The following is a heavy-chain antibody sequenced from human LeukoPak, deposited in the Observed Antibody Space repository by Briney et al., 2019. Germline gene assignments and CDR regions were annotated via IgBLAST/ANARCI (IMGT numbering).Heavy chain of an antibody. Sequence: ASVKVSCKASGYTFTSYDINWVRQATGQGLEWMGWMNPNSGNTGYAQKSQGRVTMTRNTSISTAYMELSSLRSEDTAVYYCARGATIVQGIFDYWGQGTLVTVSS. CDR2: MNPNSGNT. V-gene: IGHV1-8*01. J-gene: IGHJ4*02. D-gene: IGHD1-26*01. CDR1: GYTFTSYD. CDR3: ARGATIVQGIFDY.